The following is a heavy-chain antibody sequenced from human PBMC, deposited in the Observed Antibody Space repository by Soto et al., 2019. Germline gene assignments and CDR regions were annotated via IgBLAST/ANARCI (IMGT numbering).Heavy chain of an antibody. CDR3: ARGTVYYCPNDKCGFFFDH. J-gene: IGHJ4*02. D-gene: IGHD2-8*01. Sequence: QVQLQESGSGLLKPSQTLSLACGVSGDSLKRGFYHWSWIRQTPGKGLQLIGYIDTNGDTHYDLSLRNRLNMSIVTTESRFSLKLTSVTAEDTAVYYCARGTVYYCPNDKCGFFFDHWGQGALVTVSS. CDR1: GDSLKRGFYH. V-gene: IGHV4-31*11. CDR2: IDTNGDT.